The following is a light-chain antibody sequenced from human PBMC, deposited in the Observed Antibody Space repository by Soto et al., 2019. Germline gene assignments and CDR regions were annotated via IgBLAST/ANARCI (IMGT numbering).Light chain of an antibody. CDR2: GAS. Sequence: EIVMTQSPATLSVSPGERATLSCRASQSVSSNLAWYQQKPGQAPRLLIYGASTRATGFPARFSGSRSGTEFPLTISSLQSEDFAVYYCQQYNNWPLTFGGGTKVEIK. CDR1: QSVSSN. V-gene: IGKV3-15*01. J-gene: IGKJ4*01. CDR3: QQYNNWPLT.